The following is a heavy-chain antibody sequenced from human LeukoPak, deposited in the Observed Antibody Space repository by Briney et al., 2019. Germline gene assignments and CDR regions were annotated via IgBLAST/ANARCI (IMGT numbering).Heavy chain of an antibody. V-gene: IGHV3-11*04. Sequence: GGSLRLSCAASGFTFSDYYMSWIRQAPGKGLEWVSYISSSASTIYYADSVKGRFTISRDNAKNSLYLQMNSLRAEDTAMYYCARSGDTGRNWYFDLWGRGTLVTVSS. CDR1: GFTFSDYY. J-gene: IGHJ2*01. D-gene: IGHD3-10*01. CDR2: ISSSASTI. CDR3: ARSGDTGRNWYFDL.